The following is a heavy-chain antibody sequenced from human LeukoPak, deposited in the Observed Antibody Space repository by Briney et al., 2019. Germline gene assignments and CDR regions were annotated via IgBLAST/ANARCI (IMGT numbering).Heavy chain of an antibody. CDR3: ARDAAAQGFDY. V-gene: IGHV3-48*03. D-gene: IGHD6-13*01. CDR2: ISSSGSTI. CDR1: GFTFSSYE. J-gene: IGHJ4*02. Sequence: GGSLRLSCAASGFTFSSYEMNWVRQAPGKGLEWVSYISSSGSTIYYADSVKGRFTISRDNAKNSLYLQMDSLRAEDTAVYYCARDAAAQGFDYWGQGTLVTVSS.